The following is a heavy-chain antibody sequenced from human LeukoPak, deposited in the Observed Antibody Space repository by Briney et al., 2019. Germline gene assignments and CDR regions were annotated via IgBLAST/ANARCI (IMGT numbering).Heavy chain of an antibody. Sequence: GGSLRLSCSASGFTFSSYAMHWVRQAPGKGLEYVSAISSNGGSTYYADSVKGRFTISRDNSKNTLYLQMSSLRAEDTAVYYCAKIPISYYDYVWGSYRYVHYWGQGTLVTVSS. CDR3: AKIPISYYDYVWGSYRYVHY. V-gene: IGHV3-64D*06. J-gene: IGHJ4*02. CDR1: GFTFSSYA. D-gene: IGHD3-16*02. CDR2: ISSNGGST.